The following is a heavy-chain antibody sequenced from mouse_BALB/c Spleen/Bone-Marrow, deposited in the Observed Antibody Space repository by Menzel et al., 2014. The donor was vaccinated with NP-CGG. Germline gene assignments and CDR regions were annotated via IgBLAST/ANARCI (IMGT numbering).Heavy chain of an antibody. J-gene: IGHJ2*01. V-gene: IGHV14-3*02. Sequence: VHVKQSGAEVVKPGASVKLSCTASGFNIKDTYMHWVKQRPEQGLEWIERIDPANGNTKYDPKFQGKTTITADTSSNTAYLQLSSLTSEDTAVYYCARYDYGVYFDYWGQGTTLTVSS. CDR2: IDPANGNT. D-gene: IGHD2-4*01. CDR1: GFNIKDTY. CDR3: ARYDYGVYFDY.